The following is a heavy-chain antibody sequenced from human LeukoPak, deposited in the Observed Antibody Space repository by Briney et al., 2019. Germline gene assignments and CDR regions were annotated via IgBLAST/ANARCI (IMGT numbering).Heavy chain of an antibody. D-gene: IGHD3-10*01. V-gene: IGHV7-4-1*02. Sequence: ASVKVSCKAPGYTFTSYAMNWVRQAPGQGLEWMGWINTNTGNPTYAQGFTGRFVFSLDTSVSTAYLQISSLKAEDTAVYYCARDVESRYGSGSFSSYWGQGTLVTVSS. CDR1: GYTFTSYA. CDR3: ARDVESRYGSGSFSSY. CDR2: INTNTGNP. J-gene: IGHJ4*02.